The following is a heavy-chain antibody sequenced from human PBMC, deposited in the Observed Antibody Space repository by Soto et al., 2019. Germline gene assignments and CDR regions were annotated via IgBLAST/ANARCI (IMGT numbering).Heavy chain of an antibody. D-gene: IGHD3-10*01. CDR1: GFTVSSNY. J-gene: IGHJ6*02. Sequence: EVHVVESGGGLVQPGGSLRLSCAASGFTVSSNYMSWVRQAPGTGLDWLSVIYSGGNTYYADSAKGRFTISRHNSENTLYLEMNSLRAEDTAVYYCARSNYGSGSYVYYGMDVWGQGTTVTVSS. CDR3: ARSNYGSGSYVYYGMDV. CDR2: IYSGGNT. V-gene: IGHV3-53*04.